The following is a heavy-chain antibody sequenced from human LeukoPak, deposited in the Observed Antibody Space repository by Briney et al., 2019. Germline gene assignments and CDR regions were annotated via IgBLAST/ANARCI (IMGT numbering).Heavy chain of an antibody. V-gene: IGHV1-69*06. CDR3: ASAAGPIVVVTWADNWFDP. Sequence: SVKVSCKASGGTFSSYAISWVRQAPGQGLEWMGGIIPIFGTANYAQKFQGRVTITADKSTSTAYMELSSLRSEDTAVYYCASAAGPIVVVTWADNWFDPWGQGTLVTVSS. CDR1: GGTFSSYA. CDR2: IIPIFGTA. J-gene: IGHJ5*02. D-gene: IGHD2-15*01.